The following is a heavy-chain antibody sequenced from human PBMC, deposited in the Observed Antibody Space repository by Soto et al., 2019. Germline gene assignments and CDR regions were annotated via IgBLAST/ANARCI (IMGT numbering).Heavy chain of an antibody. CDR1: GYTFTDYA. D-gene: IGHD3-10*01. CDR3: AKDRITRVRGVLIRHY. Sequence: QIQLVQSGTEVKKPGASVKLSCKASGYTFTDYALHWVRQAPGQSLEWMGWINAGNGNTKYSQKVQGRVTITRDTXAXXAYMELSSLTSEDTAIYYCAKDRITRVRGVLIRHYWGQGTLVTVSS. CDR2: INAGNGNT. J-gene: IGHJ4*02. V-gene: IGHV1-3*01.